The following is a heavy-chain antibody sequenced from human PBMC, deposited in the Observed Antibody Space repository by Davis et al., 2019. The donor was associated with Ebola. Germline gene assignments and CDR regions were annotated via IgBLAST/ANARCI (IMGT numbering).Heavy chain of an antibody. CDR1: GYTFTSYG. J-gene: IGHJ5*02. CDR2: IRAYNGNT. V-gene: IGHV1-18*01. CDR3: ARDEYYYGSGSYYNGNWFDP. D-gene: IGHD3-10*01. Sequence: ASVKVSCKASGYTFTSYGISWVRQAPGQGLEWMGWIRAYNGNTNYAQKLQGRVTMTTDTSTSTAYMELRSLRSDDTAVYYCARDEYYYGSGSYYNGNWFDPWGQGTLVTVSS.